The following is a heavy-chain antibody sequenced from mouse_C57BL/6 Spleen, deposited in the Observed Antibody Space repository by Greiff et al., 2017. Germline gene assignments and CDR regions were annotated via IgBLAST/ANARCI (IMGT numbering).Heavy chain of an antibody. Sequence: EVQLQQSGPELVKPGASVKISCKASGYTFTDYYMNWVKQSHGKSLEWIGDINPNNGGTSYNQQFKGKATLTVDKSSSTAYMELRSLTSEDSAVYYCARDSSGYGFAYWGQGTLVTVSA. CDR1: GYTFTDYY. V-gene: IGHV1-26*01. J-gene: IGHJ3*01. CDR2: INPNNGGT. CDR3: ARDSSGYGFAY. D-gene: IGHD3-2*02.